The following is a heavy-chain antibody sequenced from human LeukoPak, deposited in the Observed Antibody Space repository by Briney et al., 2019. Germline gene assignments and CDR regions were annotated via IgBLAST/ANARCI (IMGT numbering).Heavy chain of an antibody. D-gene: IGHD5-18*01. Sequence: GGSLRLSCAASGFTFSSYWMSWVRQAPGKVLEWVANIKQDGSEKYYVDSVKGRFTISRDNAKNSLYLQMNSLRAEDTAVYYCATPTMRGPSYGYVRLLNWGQGSLVTVSS. J-gene: IGHJ4*02. CDR1: GFTFSSYW. CDR3: ATPTMRGPSYGYVRLLN. CDR2: IKQDGSEK. V-gene: IGHV3-7*01.